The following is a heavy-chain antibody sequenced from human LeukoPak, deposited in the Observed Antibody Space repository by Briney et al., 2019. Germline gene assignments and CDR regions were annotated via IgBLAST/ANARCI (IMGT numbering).Heavy chain of an antibody. CDR1: GYSFTSYW. CDR2: IYPGDPDT. Sequence: GESLKISCKGSGYSFTSYWIGWVRQMPGKGLEWMGIIYPGDPDTRYSPSFQGQVTISADKSISTAYLQWSSLQASDTAMYYCASSLGSGSYYLLYWGQGTLVTVSS. V-gene: IGHV5-51*01. J-gene: IGHJ4*02. D-gene: IGHD3-10*02. CDR3: ASSLGSGSYYLLY.